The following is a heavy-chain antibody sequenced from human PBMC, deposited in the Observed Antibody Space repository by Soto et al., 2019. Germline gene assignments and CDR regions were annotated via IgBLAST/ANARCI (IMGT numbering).Heavy chain of an antibody. Sequence: SETLSLTCTVSGGSVSSGDYYWSWIRQPPGKGLEWIGYISDSGSTYYNPSLKSRVTISVDTSKNQFSLKLSSVTAADTAVYYCAKDNTVTRRYYYYGMDVWGQGTTVTVSS. J-gene: IGHJ6*02. D-gene: IGHD4-17*01. CDR3: AKDNTVTRRYYYYGMDV. CDR2: ISDSGST. CDR1: GGSVSSGDYY. V-gene: IGHV4-30-4*01.